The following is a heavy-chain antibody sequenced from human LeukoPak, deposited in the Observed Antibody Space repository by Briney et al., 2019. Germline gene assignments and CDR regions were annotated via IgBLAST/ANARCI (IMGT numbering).Heavy chain of an antibody. J-gene: IGHJ4*02. CDR1: GFTVSSNY. CDR2: IYSGGDT. CDR3: ARASGYSGYDPFDY. D-gene: IGHD5-12*01. V-gene: IGHV3-53*01. Sequence: GGSLRFSCAASGFTVSSNYMSWVRQAPGKGLEWVSVIYSGGDTYYADSVKGRFTISRNNSKNTLHLQMNTLRAEDTAVYYCARASGYSGYDPFDYWGQGTLVTVSS.